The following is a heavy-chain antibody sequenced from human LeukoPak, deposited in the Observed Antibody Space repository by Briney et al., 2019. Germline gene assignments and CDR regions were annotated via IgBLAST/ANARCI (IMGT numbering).Heavy chain of an antibody. CDR2: ISGSGGST. J-gene: IGHJ4*02. CDR1: GFTFSSYA. Sequence: GGSLRLSCAASGFTFSSYAMSWVRQAPGKGLEWVSVISGSGGSTYYADSVKGRFTISRDNSKNTLYLQMNSLRAEDTAVYYCARRCYDSSGFDYWGQGTLVTVSS. CDR3: ARRCYDSSGFDY. D-gene: IGHD3-22*01. V-gene: IGHV3-23*01.